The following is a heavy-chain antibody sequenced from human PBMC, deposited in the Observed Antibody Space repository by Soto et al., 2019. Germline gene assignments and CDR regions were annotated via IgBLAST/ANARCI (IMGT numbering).Heavy chain of an antibody. CDR2: IHYSGST. Sequence: QVQLQESGPGLVKPSETLSLTCTVSGGSISSYYWGWIRQPPGQGLEWIGYIHYSGSTNYNPSLRSRVTISVDTPKNQLSLKVNSRIAADTAIYYCARGGVAARKGRWFDPWGQGTLVTVSS. J-gene: IGHJ5*02. CDR3: ARGGVAARKGRWFDP. V-gene: IGHV4-59*01. CDR1: GGSISSYY. D-gene: IGHD6-25*01.